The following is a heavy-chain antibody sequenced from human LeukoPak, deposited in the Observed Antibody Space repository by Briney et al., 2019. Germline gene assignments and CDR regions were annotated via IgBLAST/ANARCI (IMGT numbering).Heavy chain of an antibody. D-gene: IGHD1-26*01. CDR1: GYTFTGHY. Sequence: EASVKLSCKASGYTFTGHYMHWVRQAPGQGLEWMGWINPNNGGTNYAQKFQGRVTMTRDTSISTAYMELSRLRSDDTAVYYCARGYALYSGRYIDFDYWGQGTLVTVSS. V-gene: IGHV1-2*02. CDR3: ARGYALYSGRYIDFDY. CDR2: INPNNGGT. J-gene: IGHJ4*02.